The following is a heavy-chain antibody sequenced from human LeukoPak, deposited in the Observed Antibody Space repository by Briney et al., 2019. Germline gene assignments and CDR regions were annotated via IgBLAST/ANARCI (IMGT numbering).Heavy chain of an antibody. Sequence: ASVKVSCKASGYTFTSYGISWVRQAPGQGLEWMGWISAYNGNTNYAQKFQGRVTMTRDTSISTAYMELSRLRSDDTAVYYCARGSGSYYHVSRPPDYWGQGTLVTVPS. CDR3: ARGSGSYYHVSRPPDY. CDR1: GYTFTSYG. J-gene: IGHJ4*02. D-gene: IGHD3-10*01. V-gene: IGHV1-18*01. CDR2: ISAYNGNT.